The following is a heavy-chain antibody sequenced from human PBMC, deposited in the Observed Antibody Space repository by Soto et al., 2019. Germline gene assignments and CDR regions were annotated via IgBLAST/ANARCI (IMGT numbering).Heavy chain of an antibody. Sequence: QVQLVESGGGVVQPGRSLRLSCTASGFTFRSYGMHWVRQAPGKGLEWVAVIWYDGSNKYYADSVKGRFTISRDNSKNTLYLQMNSLEAEDKAMYFCAKDWGVLGSLYYFDYWGQGTLVAVSS. J-gene: IGHJ4*02. V-gene: IGHV3-33*06. CDR1: GFTFRSYG. D-gene: IGHD3-16*01. CDR2: IWYDGSNK. CDR3: AKDWGVLGSLYYFDY.